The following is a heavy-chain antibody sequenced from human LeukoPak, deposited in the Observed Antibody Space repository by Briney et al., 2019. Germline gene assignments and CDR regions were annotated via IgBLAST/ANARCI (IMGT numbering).Heavy chain of an antibody. CDR3: ARVHGDAGYGMDV. CDR1: GFTFSSYW. Sequence: PGGSLRLSCAASGFTFSSYWMHWVRQAPRKGLVWVSRINSDGSSTSYADSVKGRFTISRDNAKNTLYLQMNSLRAEDTAVYYCARVHGDAGYGMDVWGQETMVTVSS. J-gene: IGHJ6*02. CDR2: INSDGSST. V-gene: IGHV3-74*01. D-gene: IGHD4-17*01.